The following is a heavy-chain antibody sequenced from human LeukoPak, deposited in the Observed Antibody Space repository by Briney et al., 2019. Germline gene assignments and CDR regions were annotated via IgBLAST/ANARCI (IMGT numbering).Heavy chain of an antibody. V-gene: IGHV4-59*08. CDR3: ARRTPYGELDY. D-gene: IGHD4-17*01. Sequence: SETLSLTCTVSGGSISSYYWSWIRQPPGKGLEWIGYIYYSGSTNYNPSLKSRVTISVDTSKNQFSLKLSSVTAADTAVYYCARRTPYGELDYWGQGTLVAVSS. CDR1: GGSISSYY. J-gene: IGHJ4*02. CDR2: IYYSGST.